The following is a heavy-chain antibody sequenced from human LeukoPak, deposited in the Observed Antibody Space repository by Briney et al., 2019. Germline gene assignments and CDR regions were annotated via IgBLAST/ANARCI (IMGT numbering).Heavy chain of an antibody. V-gene: IGHV3-48*04. CDR1: GFTFSAYP. CDR2: ISGSGDII. D-gene: IGHD3-16*01. CDR3: ARGGGLDV. Sequence: GGSLRLSCTASGFTFSAYPMTWVRQAPGKGLEWVSYISGSGDIIYYADSVKGRFTISRDNAKNSLYLQMSNLRAEDTAVYFCARGGGLDVWGQGATVTVSS. J-gene: IGHJ6*02.